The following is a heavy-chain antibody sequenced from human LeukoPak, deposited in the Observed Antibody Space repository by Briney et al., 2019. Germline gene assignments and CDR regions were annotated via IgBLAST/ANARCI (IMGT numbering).Heavy chain of an antibody. Sequence: PGGSLRLSCAASGFTFANYAMNWVRQAPGKGLEWVSSISGSGGSTLYAASVKGRFTISRDNSRNTLFMHMNSLRAEDTAFYYCAKDLNTGWYSQPSDLWGRGTLVTVSS. D-gene: IGHD6-19*01. V-gene: IGHV3-23*01. CDR2: ISGSGGST. CDR1: GFTFANYA. J-gene: IGHJ2*01. CDR3: AKDLNTGWYSQPSDL.